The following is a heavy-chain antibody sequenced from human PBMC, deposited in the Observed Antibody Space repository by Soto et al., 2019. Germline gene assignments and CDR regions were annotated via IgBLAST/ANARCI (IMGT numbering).Heavy chain of an antibody. Sequence: QVQLVQSGAEVRKPGSSVKVSCRSSGGIFTASAISWVRQAPGQGPEWMGGVIPFSGTVTYTERFQGRLTLTEDEPTKTAYMELSSLRSEDTAVYYCARGSYDSYAGFFGMDVWGQGTTVTVS. D-gene: IGHD3-10*01. J-gene: IGHJ6*02. V-gene: IGHV1-69*01. CDR1: GGIFTASA. CDR3: ARGSYDSYAGFFGMDV. CDR2: VIPFSGTV.